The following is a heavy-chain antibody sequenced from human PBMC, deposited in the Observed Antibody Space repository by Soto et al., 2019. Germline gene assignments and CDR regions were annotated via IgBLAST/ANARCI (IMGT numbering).Heavy chain of an antibody. V-gene: IGHV1-8*01. D-gene: IGHD6-13*01. CDR1: GYTFTSYD. J-gene: IGHJ6*02. Sequence: QVQLVQSGAEVKKPGASVKVSCKASGYTFTSYDINWVRQATGQGLEWMGWMNPNSGNTGYAQKFQGRVTLSRNTPISTAYMELSSLRSEDTAVYSCATRGYSSSWYYYYYYGMDVWGQGTTVTVSS. CDR2: MNPNSGNT. CDR3: ATRGYSSSWYYYYYYGMDV.